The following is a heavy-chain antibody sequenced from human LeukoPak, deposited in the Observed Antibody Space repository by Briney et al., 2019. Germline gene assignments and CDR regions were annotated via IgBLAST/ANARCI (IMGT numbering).Heavy chain of an antibody. CDR1: GGSISSYY. V-gene: IGHV4-59*12. CDR2: IYYSGST. Sequence: SETLSLTCTVSGGSISSYYWSWIRQPPGKGLEWIGYIYYSGSTNYNPSLKSRVTISVDTSKNQFSLKLSSVTAADTAVYYCARDQQYYDFWSGYPWAFDIWGQGTMVTVSS. J-gene: IGHJ3*02. D-gene: IGHD3-3*01. CDR3: ARDQQYYDFWSGYPWAFDI.